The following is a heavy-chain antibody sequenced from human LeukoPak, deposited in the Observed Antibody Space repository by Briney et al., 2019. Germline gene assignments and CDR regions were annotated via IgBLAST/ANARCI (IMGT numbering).Heavy chain of an antibody. CDR2: ISGTGGTT. CDR1: GFTFSNYA. J-gene: IGHJ3*02. Sequence: GGSLRLSCAASGFTFSNYAMSWVRQAPGKGLEWVSVISGTGGTTNYADSVKGRFTMSRDNSKNTLYLQMNSLRAEDTAVYYCAKDLLRWAFDIWGQGTMVTVS. CDR3: AKDLLRWAFDI. V-gene: IGHV3-23*01. D-gene: IGHD4-23*01.